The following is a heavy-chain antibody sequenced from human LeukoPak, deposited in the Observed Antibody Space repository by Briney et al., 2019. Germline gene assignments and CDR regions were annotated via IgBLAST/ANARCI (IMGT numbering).Heavy chain of an antibody. CDR3: TTGYCSSTSCYGGEWFDP. Sequence: GGSLRLSCAASGFTFSNAWMSWVRQAPGKGLEWVGRIKSKTDGGTTDYAAPVKGRFTISRDDSKNTLYLQMNSLKTEDTAVYYCTTGYCSSTSCYGGEWFDPWGQGNLVTVSS. CDR1: GFTFSNAW. V-gene: IGHV3-15*01. D-gene: IGHD2-2*01. J-gene: IGHJ5*02. CDR2: IKSKTDGGTT.